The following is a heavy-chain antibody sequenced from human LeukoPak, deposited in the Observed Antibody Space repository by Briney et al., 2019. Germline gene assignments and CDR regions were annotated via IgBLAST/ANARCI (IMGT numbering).Heavy chain of an antibody. D-gene: IGHD3-10*01. CDR1: GGSFSGYY. J-gene: IGHJ4*02. CDR3: ARGRLYYYGSGSLDY. Sequence: SETLPLTCAVYGGSFSGYYWSWIRQPPGKGLEWIGEINHSGSTNYNPSLKSRVTISVDTSKNQFSLKLSSVTAADTAVYYCARGRLYYYGSGSLDYWGQGTLVTVSS. CDR2: INHSGST. V-gene: IGHV4-34*01.